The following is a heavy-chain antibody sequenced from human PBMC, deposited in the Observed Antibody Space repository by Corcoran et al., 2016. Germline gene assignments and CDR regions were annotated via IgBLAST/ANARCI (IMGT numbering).Heavy chain of an antibody. Sequence: QVQLVQSGAEVKKPGASVKVSCKASGYTFTSYYMHWVRQAPGQGLEWMGIINPSGGSTSYAQKFQGRVTMTRDTSTSTVYMELSSLRSEDTAVYYCARDPLPTMITFGGASPEGGMDVWGQGTTVTVSS. V-gene: IGHV1-46*01. J-gene: IGHJ6*02. CDR3: ARDPLPTMITFGGASPEGGMDV. CDR2: INPSGGST. D-gene: IGHD3-16*01. CDR1: GYTFTSYY.